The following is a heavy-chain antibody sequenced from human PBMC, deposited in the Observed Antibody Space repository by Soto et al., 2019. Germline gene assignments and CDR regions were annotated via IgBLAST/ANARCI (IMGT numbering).Heavy chain of an antibody. CDR1: GYTFTSYA. CDR2: INAGNVNT. D-gene: IGHD1-26*01. J-gene: IGHJ4*02. V-gene: IGHV1-3*01. CDR3: ARDVGATGD. Sequence: QVQLVQSGAEVKKPGASVKVSCKASGYTFTSYAMHWVRQAPGQRLEWMGWINAGNVNTKYSQKFQGRVTITRDTCASTAYMELSSLRSEDTSVYYCARDVGATGDWGQGTLVTVSS.